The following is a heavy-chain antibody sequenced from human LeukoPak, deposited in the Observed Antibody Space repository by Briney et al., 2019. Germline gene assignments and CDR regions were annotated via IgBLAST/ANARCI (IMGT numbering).Heavy chain of an antibody. CDR1: GFTFSSYA. V-gene: IGHV3-23*01. CDR2: ISGSGGST. CDR3: AKYGYGDYFFFVDY. D-gene: IGHD4-17*01. Sequence: GGSLRLSCAASGFTFSSYAMSWVRQAPGKGLEWASAISGSGGSTYYADSVKGRFTISRDNSKNTLYLQMNSLRAEDTAVYYCAKYGYGDYFFFVDYWGQGTLVTVSS. J-gene: IGHJ4*02.